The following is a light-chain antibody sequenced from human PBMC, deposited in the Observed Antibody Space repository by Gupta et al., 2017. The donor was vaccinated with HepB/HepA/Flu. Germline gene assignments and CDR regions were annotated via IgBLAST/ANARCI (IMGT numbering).Light chain of an antibody. J-gene: IGLJ2*01. CDR2: QDS. V-gene: IGLV3-1*01. Sequence: SYELTQPPSVSVSPGQTASITCSGDKLGDKYACWYQQKPGQSPVRVIYQDSKRPSGIPERFYGANSGTKANMNISGTQAMEYSYESSQAWESSIVVFGGGTKLTVL. CDR1: KLGDKY. CDR3: QAWESSIVV.